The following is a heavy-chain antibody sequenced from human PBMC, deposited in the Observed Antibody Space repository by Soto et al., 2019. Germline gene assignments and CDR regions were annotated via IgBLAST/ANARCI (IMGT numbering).Heavy chain of an antibody. CDR3: ARDLGRVDVGVPYYYDY. Sequence: QVQLVESGGGVVQPGRSLRLSCAASGFTFSGYGFHWVRQAPGKGLEWVAVIWYDGSKKYYADSVKGRFTISRDNSKNALYLQMNNLRDEDTAVYYCARDLGRVDVGVPYYYDYWGQGTQVTVFS. V-gene: IGHV3-33*01. D-gene: IGHD2-8*01. J-gene: IGHJ4*02. CDR1: GFTFSGYG. CDR2: IWYDGSKK.